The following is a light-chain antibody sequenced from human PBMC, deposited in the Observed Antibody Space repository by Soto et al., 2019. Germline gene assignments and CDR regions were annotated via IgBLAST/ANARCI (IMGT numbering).Light chain of an antibody. CDR3: QQYNSYPWT. CDR1: QSIINW. J-gene: IGKJ1*01. V-gene: IGKV1-5*03. Sequence: DIQITQSPSTLSASIGDRVTITCRASQSIINWLAWYQQKPGKAPKLLIYKASSLESGVPSRFSGSGSGTEFTLTISSLQPDDFATYYCQQYNSYPWTFGQGTKVDIK. CDR2: KAS.